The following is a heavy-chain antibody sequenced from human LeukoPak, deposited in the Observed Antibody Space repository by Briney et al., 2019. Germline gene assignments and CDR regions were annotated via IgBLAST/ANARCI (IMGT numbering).Heavy chain of an antibody. CDR2: ISSSGNSI. V-gene: IGHV3-11*01. CDR1: AFFFSDYY. D-gene: IGHD3-10*01. CDR3: AREMEGDYGSGTFFDL. J-gene: IGHJ4*02. Sequence: GGSLRLSCAASAFFFSDYYMSWVRQAPGKGLEWVSYISSSGNSIYYADSVKGRFTISRDNAKNSPYLQMNSLRAEDTAVYYCAREMEGDYGSGTFFDLWGQGNMVTVSS.